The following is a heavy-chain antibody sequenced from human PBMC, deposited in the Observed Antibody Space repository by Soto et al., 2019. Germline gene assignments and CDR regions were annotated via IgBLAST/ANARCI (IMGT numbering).Heavy chain of an antibody. CDR2: IFSNDEK. Sequence: QVTLKESGPVLVKPTETLTLTCTVSGFSLSNARMGVSWIRQPPGKALEWLAHIFSNDEKSYSTSLKSRLTTSKDTSNSQVVLTMTNIDPVDTATYYCARILHYYDSRKQTDYWGQGTLVTVSS. CDR3: ARILHYYDSRKQTDY. J-gene: IGHJ4*02. V-gene: IGHV2-26*01. D-gene: IGHD3-22*01. CDR1: GFSLSNARMG.